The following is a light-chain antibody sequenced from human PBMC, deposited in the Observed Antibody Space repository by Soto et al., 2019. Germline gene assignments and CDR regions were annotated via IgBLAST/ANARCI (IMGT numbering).Light chain of an antibody. V-gene: IGKV1-39*01. CDR1: QRITNY. J-gene: IGKJ5*01. Sequence: DVQMTQSPSSLSASVGDRVTITCRASQRITNYVNWYQQKPGKVPKVLIHGTSTLQSGAPSRFSGSGSGTEFTLTISSLQREDSATYYCQQSSRAPITFGQGTRLDIK. CDR2: GTS. CDR3: QQSSRAPIT.